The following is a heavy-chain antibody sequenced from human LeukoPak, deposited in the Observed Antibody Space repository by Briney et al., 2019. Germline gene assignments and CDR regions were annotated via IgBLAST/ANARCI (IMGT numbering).Heavy chain of an antibody. Sequence: ASVKVSCKASGGTFSSYAISWVRQAPGQGLEWMGGIIPIFGTANYAQKFQGRVTITADESTSTAYMELSSLRSEDTAAYYCARDSGYYDSSGYEYPMGHYFDYWGQGTLVTVSS. J-gene: IGHJ4*02. CDR1: GGTFSSYA. D-gene: IGHD3-22*01. CDR3: ARDSGYYDSSGYEYPMGHYFDY. V-gene: IGHV1-69*13. CDR2: IIPIFGTA.